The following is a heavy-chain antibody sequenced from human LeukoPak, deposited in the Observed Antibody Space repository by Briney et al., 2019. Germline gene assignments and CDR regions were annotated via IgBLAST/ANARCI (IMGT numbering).Heavy chain of an antibody. J-gene: IGHJ5*02. CDR3: ARGGPTTYCSGGSCYSYWFDP. CDR1: GFTFSSYG. D-gene: IGHD2-15*01. V-gene: IGHV3-30*02. Sequence: PGGSLRLSCAASGFTFSSYGMHWVRQAPGKGLEWVAFIRYDGSNKYYADSVKGRFTISRDNSKNTLYLQMNSLRAEDTAVYYCARGGPTTYCSGGSCYSYWFDPWGQGTLVTVSS. CDR2: IRYDGSNK.